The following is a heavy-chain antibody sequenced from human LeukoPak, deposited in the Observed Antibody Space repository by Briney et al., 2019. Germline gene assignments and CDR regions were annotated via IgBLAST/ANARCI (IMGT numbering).Heavy chain of an antibody. Sequence: GGSLRLSCAASGFTFSSYSMNWVRQAPGKGLEWVSSISSSSSYIYYADSVKGRFTISRDNAKNSLYVQMNSLRAEDTAVYYCAKDALAAAGIYYFDYWGQGTLVTVSS. D-gene: IGHD6-13*01. V-gene: IGHV3-21*04. CDR2: ISSSSSYI. J-gene: IGHJ4*02. CDR1: GFTFSSYS. CDR3: AKDALAAAGIYYFDY.